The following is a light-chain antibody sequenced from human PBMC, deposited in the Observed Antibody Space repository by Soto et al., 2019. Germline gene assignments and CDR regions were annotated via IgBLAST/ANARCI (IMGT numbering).Light chain of an antibody. J-gene: IGLJ2*01. Sequence: QSVLTQPPSASGTPGQRVTISCSGSSSNIGSNTVNWYQQLPGTAPKLLIYSNNQRPSGVPDRFSGSKCGTSASLDSSGLQSEDEADYYCAAWDDSLNGFVVFGGGTKVTVL. CDR1: SSNIGSNT. CDR3: AAWDDSLNGFVV. V-gene: IGLV1-44*01. CDR2: SNN.